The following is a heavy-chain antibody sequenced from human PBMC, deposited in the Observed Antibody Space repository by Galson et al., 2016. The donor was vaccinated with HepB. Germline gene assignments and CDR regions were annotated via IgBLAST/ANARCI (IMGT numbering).Heavy chain of an antibody. V-gene: IGHV4-39*01. CDR2: IYYVGST. J-gene: IGHJ4*02. CDR1: GDSVGSSDYY. D-gene: IGHD1-26*01. Sequence: SETLSLTCTVSGDSVGSSDYYWGWVRQPPGKGLEWIGNIYYVGSTYFNPSLKSRVTIKVETSKNQLSLKVGSVTATDTAVYYCATGIVGATPFFQYWGQGSLVTVSS. CDR3: ATGIVGATPFFQY.